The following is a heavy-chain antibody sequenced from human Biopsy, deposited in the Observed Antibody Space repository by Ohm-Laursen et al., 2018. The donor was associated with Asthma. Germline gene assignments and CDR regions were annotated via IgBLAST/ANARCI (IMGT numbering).Heavy chain of an antibody. J-gene: IGHJ4*02. Sequence: SVKVSCKASGGTFSSYAISWVRQAPGQGLEWMGRIIPIFGPTNYAQKFQGRVTISADDSTSEAYMELSSLSSEDTALYFCARGPEYVRSSGALDYWGQGTLVTVSS. CDR2: IIPIFGPT. CDR1: GGTFSSYA. V-gene: IGHV1-69*13. CDR3: ARGPEYVRSSGALDY. D-gene: IGHD2-2*01.